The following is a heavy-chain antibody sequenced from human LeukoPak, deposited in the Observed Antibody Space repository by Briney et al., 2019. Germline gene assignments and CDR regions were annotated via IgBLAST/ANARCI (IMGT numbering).Heavy chain of an antibody. D-gene: IGHD3-10*01. V-gene: IGHV3-30-3*01. J-gene: IGHJ3*01. CDR2: ISYDGSNK. CDR3: AGERDSGSGLYAFDL. CDR1: GFTFSRYA. Sequence: PGGSLRLSCAASGFTFSRYAVHWVRQAPGKGLAWVSFISYDGSNKYYADSVKGRFTISRDNSKSTLYLQMNSLRADDTAVYYCAGERDSGSGLYAFDLWGQGTMVTVSS.